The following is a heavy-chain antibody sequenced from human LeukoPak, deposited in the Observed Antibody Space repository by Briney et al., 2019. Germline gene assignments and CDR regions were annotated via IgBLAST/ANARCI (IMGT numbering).Heavy chain of an antibody. Sequence: GASVKVSCKASGYTFTSYYMHWVRQAPGQGLEWMGIINPSGGSTSYAQKFQGRVTITRNTSMSTAYMELSSLRSEDTAVYYCARGHLEWLLNTDYYFDYWGQGTLVTVSS. V-gene: IGHV1-46*01. CDR1: GYTFTSYY. CDR2: INPSGGST. CDR3: ARGHLEWLLNTDYYFDY. D-gene: IGHD3-3*01. J-gene: IGHJ4*02.